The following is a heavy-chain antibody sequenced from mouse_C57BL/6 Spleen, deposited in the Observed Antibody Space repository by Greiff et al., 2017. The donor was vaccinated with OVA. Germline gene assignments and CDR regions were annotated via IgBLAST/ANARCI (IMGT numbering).Heavy chain of an antibody. CDR3: ARSGYVTTVVARYFDV. D-gene: IGHD1-1*01. CDR1: GYTFTDYY. J-gene: IGHJ1*03. CDR2: INPNNGGT. V-gene: IGHV1-26*01. Sequence: VQLQQSGPELVKPGASVKISCKASGYTFTDYYMNWVKQSHGKSLEWIGDINPNNGGTSYNQKFKGKATLTVDKSSSTAYMELRSLTSEDSAVYYCARSGYVTTVVARYFDVWGTGTTVTVSS.